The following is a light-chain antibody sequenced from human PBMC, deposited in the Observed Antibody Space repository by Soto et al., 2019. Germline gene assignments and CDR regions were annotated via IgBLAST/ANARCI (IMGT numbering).Light chain of an antibody. V-gene: IGKV3-20*01. J-gene: IGKJ1*01. CDR1: QTVNSDY. CDR2: ATS. CDR3: HQFGYPPRT. Sequence: EIVLTHSPGTLSLSPWETATLSCRASQTVNSDYLACFQQRPGPAPRLLIFATSRRATDIPDRFSGSGSGTDFPLAIRRLEPEDFAVYYCHQFGYPPRTFGQGTKVDIK.